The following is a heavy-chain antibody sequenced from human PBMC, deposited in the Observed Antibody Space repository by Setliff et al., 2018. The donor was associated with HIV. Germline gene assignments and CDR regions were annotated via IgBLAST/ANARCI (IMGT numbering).Heavy chain of an antibody. J-gene: IGHJ6*03. CDR3: ALGYNARKVPYYYYYYMDV. CDR2: IIPIFGTA. D-gene: IGHD5-12*01. Sequence: SVKVSCKASGGTFGSYAISWVRQAPGQGLEWMGGIIPIFGTANYAQKFQGRVTITTDESTSTAYMELSSLRSEDTAVYYCALGYNARKVPYYYYYYMDVWGKGTTVTVS. V-gene: IGHV1-69*05. CDR1: GGTFGSYA.